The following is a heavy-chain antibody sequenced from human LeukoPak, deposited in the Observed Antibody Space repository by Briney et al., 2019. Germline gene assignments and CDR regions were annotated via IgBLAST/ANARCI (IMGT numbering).Heavy chain of an antibody. J-gene: IGHJ4*02. Sequence: SETLSLTCTVSGGSISSYYWSWIRQPAGKGLEWIGRVYISGSTNYNPSLKSRVTMSIDTSKNQFSLKLGSVTAADTAVYYCARLQGDYSFDYWGQGTLVTVSS. V-gene: IGHV4-4*07. CDR2: VYISGST. CDR3: ARLQGDYSFDY. CDR1: GGSISSYY. D-gene: IGHD4-11*01.